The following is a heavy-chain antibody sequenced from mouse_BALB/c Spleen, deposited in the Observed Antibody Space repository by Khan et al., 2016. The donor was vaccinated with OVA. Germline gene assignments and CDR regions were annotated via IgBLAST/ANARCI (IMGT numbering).Heavy chain of an antibody. CDR1: GYSITSGYG. Sequence: EVELVESGPGLVKPSQSLSLTCTVTGYSITSGYGWTWIRQFPGNKLEWMGYISYSGSTNYNPTPKSRISITRDTSKNQFFLQLNSVTTEDTATYYCARTARIKYWGQGTTLTVSS. D-gene: IGHD1-2*01. V-gene: IGHV3-2*02. J-gene: IGHJ2*01. CDR2: ISYSGST. CDR3: ARTARIKY.